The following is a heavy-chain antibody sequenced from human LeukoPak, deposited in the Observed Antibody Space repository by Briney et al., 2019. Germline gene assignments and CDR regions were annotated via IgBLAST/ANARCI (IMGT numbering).Heavy chain of an antibody. D-gene: IGHD3-10*01. CDR1: GFTFSSYA. J-gene: IGHJ4*02. CDR2: ISGSGGST. V-gene: IGHV3-23*01. Sequence: QSGGSLRLSCAASGFTFSSYAMSWVRQAPGKGLEWVSAISGSGGSTYYADSVKGRFTISRDNSKNTLYLQMNSLRAEDTAVYYCAKDPGYYGSGSYYNYWGQGTLVTVSS. CDR3: AKDPGYYGSGSYYNY.